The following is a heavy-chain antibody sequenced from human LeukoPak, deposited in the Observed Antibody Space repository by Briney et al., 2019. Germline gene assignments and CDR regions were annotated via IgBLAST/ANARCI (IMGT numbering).Heavy chain of an antibody. Sequence: PGGSLRLSCAASGFTFSSYEMNWVRQAPGRGLEWVSYISSSDNTIYYADSVKGRFTISRDDARNSLFLQMNSLRAEDTAVYYCAREHSSVSSESKGYDLWGQGTLVTVSS. J-gene: IGHJ4*02. CDR2: ISSSDNTI. D-gene: IGHD6-19*01. CDR1: GFTFSSYE. CDR3: AREHSSVSSESKGYDL. V-gene: IGHV3-48*03.